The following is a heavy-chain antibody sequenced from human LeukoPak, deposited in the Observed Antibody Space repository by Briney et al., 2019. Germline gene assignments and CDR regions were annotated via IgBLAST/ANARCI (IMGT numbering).Heavy chain of an antibody. V-gene: IGHV5-51*01. Sequence: GESLKISCKGSGYSFTSYWIGWVRQMPGKGLEWMGIIYPGDSDTRYSPSFQGQVTISADKPISTAYLQWSSLKASDTAMYYCARRIVDYYDSSGYSRDYWGQGTLVTVSS. D-gene: IGHD3-22*01. CDR2: IYPGDSDT. CDR1: GYSFTSYW. J-gene: IGHJ4*02. CDR3: ARRIVDYYDSSGYSRDY.